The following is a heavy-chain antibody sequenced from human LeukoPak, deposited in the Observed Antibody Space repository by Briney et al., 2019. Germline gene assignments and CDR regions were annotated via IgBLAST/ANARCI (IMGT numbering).Heavy chain of an antibody. Sequence: GASVKVSCKASGYTFTGYSMHWVRQAPGQGVEWMGWINPNSGDTHYAQKFQGRVTITRDTSISTAYMALSKLTSDDTALYYCAAAPITGETHYYYYYYMDVWGKGTAVTVSS. D-gene: IGHD7-27*01. V-gene: IGHV1-2*02. CDR3: AAAPITGETHYYYYYYMDV. CDR2: INPNSGDT. CDR1: GYTFTGYS. J-gene: IGHJ6*03.